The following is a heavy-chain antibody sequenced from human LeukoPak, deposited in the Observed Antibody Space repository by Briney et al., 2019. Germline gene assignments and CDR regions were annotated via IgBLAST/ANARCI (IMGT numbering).Heavy chain of an antibody. Sequence: GGSLRLSCAASGFTFSSRGMHWVRQAPGKGLDWVAAISNDGNIKKYADSVKGRFTISKDDSKSTLYLQMDSLRTEDTAVYFCARSLYYDSGSYPEYWGQGTLVTVSS. J-gene: IGHJ4*02. CDR2: ISNDGNIK. CDR3: ARSLYYDSGSYPEY. V-gene: IGHV3-30*03. CDR1: GFTFSSRG. D-gene: IGHD3-10*01.